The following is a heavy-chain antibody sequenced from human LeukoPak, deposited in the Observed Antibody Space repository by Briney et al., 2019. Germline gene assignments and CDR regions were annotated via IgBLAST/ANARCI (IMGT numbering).Heavy chain of an antibody. CDR2: ISAYNGNT. CDR1: GYTFTSYG. D-gene: IGHD4-23*01. V-gene: IGHV1-18*01. Sequence: GASVKVSCKASGYTFTSYGISWVLQAPGQGLEWMGWISAYNGNTNYPQKLQGRVTLITDTSTSTAYMELRSLRSDDTAVYYCARDGDYGGNWDYWGRGTLVTVSS. J-gene: IGHJ4*02. CDR3: ARDGDYGGNWDY.